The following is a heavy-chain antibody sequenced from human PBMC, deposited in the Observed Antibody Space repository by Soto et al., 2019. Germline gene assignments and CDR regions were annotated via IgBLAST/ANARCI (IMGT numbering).Heavy chain of an antibody. CDR1: GYSFTSYW. Sequence: PGESLKISCKGSGYSFTSYWIGWVRQMPGKGLEWMGIIYPGDSNTRYSPSFQGQVTISADKSITTAYLQWSSLKASDTAMYYCARHVGVVQYYNYYGMDVWGKGTTVTVSS. D-gene: IGHD3-22*01. CDR2: IYPGDSNT. J-gene: IGHJ6*04. V-gene: IGHV5-51*01. CDR3: ARHVGVVQYYNYYGMDV.